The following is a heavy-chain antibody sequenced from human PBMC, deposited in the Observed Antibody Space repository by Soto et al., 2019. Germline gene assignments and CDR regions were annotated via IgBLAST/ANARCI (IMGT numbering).Heavy chain of an antibody. CDR1: DYTFTTYG. V-gene: IGHV1-18*01. CDR2: ISTYNGYT. Sequence: QVQLVQSGAEVKKPGASVKVSCKTFDYTFTTYGISWVRQAPGQGLEWIGWISTYNGYTSYAQKFQGRVTMTTDTXTSTAYMELRSLRSDDTAVYYCARTKLHYASSGSYFDYFDYWGQGTLVTVSS. CDR3: ARTKLHYASSGSYFDYFDY. D-gene: IGHD3-22*01. J-gene: IGHJ4*02.